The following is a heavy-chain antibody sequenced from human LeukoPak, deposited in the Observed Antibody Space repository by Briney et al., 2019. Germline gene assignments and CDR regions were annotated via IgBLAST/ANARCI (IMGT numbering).Heavy chain of an antibody. Sequence: GGSLRLSCSASGFTFSSYAMSWVRQAPGKGLEWVSAISGSGGSTYYADSVKGRFTISRDNSKNTLYLQMNSLRAEDTAAYYCAKDSSSWYGWGAFDIWGQGTMVTVSS. D-gene: IGHD6-13*01. CDR1: GFTFSSYA. V-gene: IGHV3-23*01. CDR3: AKDSSSWYGWGAFDI. CDR2: ISGSGGST. J-gene: IGHJ3*02.